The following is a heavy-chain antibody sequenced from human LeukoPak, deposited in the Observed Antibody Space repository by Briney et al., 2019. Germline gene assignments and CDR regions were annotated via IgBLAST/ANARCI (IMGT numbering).Heavy chain of an antibody. CDR3: TREIDHYYVSSGYYPDAFDI. Sequence: GGSLRLSCTASGFTFGDYAMSWFRQAPGKGLEWVGFIRSKAYGGTTEYAASVKGRFTISRDDSKSIAYLQMNSLKTEDTAVYYCTREIDHYYVSSGYYPDAFDIWGQGTMVTVSS. V-gene: IGHV3-49*03. CDR1: GFTFGDYA. D-gene: IGHD3-22*01. CDR2: IRSKAYGGTT. J-gene: IGHJ3*02.